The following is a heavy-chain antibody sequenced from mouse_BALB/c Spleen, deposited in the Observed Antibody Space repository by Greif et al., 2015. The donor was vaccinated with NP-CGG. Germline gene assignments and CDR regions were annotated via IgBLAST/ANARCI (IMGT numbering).Heavy chain of an antibody. V-gene: IGHV1S81*02. CDR3: ARPYTGWFAY. Sequence: QVQLQQPGAELVKPGASVKLSCKASGYTFTSYWMHWVKQRPGQGLEWIGEINPSNGRTNYNEKFKSKATLTVDKSSSTAYMQLSSLTSEDSAVYYCARPYTGWFAYWGQGTLVTVSA. J-gene: IGHJ3*01. CDR1: GYTFTSYW. CDR2: INPSNGRT. D-gene: IGHD1-1*01.